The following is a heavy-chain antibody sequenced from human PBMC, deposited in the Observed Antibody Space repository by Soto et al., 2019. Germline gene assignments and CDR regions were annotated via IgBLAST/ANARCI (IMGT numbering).Heavy chain of an antibody. CDR2: IYYSGST. D-gene: IGHD4-4*01. CDR3: ARADMTTVTY. Sequence: QVQLQESGPGLVKPSETLSLTCTVSGGSISSYYWSWIRQPPGKGLEWIGYIYYSGSTNYNPSLKSRVTISVDTSKNQFSLKLSSVTAADTAVYYCARADMTTVTYWGQGTLVTVSS. V-gene: IGHV4-59*01. J-gene: IGHJ4*02. CDR1: GGSISSYY.